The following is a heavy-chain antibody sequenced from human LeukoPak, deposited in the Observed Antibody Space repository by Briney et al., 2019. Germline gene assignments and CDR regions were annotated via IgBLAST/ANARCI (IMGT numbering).Heavy chain of an antibody. J-gene: IGHJ4*02. CDR2: IYHSGST. D-gene: IGHD1-26*01. Sequence: SETLSLTCTVSGYSISSGYYWGWIRQPPGKGLAWFGSIYHSGSTYYNPSLKSRVTISVHTSKNQFSLKLSSVTAADTAVYYCAREDSGSSTWRLDYWGQGTLVTVSS. CDR1: GYSISSGYY. V-gene: IGHV4-38-2*02. CDR3: AREDSGSSTWRLDY.